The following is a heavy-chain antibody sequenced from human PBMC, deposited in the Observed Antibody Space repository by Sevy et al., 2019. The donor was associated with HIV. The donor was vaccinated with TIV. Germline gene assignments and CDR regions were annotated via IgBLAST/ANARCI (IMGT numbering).Heavy chain of an antibody. CDR1: GFTFSSYG. V-gene: IGHV3-30*03. CDR3: AGEVYYYGMDV. J-gene: IGHJ6*02. Sequence: GGSLRLSCAASGFTFSSYGMHWVRQAPGKGLEWVAVISYDGSNKYYADSVKGRFTISRDNSKNTLYLQMNSLRAEDTAVYYCAGEVYYYGMDVWGQGTTVTVSS. CDR2: ISYDGSNK.